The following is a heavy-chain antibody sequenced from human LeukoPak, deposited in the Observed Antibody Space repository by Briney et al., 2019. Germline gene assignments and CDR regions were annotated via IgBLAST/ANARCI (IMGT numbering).Heavy chain of an antibody. J-gene: IGHJ6*03. CDR2: INHSGST. V-gene: IGHV4-34*01. CDR1: GGSLSDYY. D-gene: IGHD1-1*01. CDR3: ASQVRLERRYYYYSMDV. Sequence: PSETLSLTCAVHGGSLSDYYWSWIRQPPGKGLEWIGEINHSGSTNYNPSLKSRVTISLDTSKNQFSLKLSSVTAADTAVYYCASQVRLERRYYYYSMDVWGKGTTVTVSS.